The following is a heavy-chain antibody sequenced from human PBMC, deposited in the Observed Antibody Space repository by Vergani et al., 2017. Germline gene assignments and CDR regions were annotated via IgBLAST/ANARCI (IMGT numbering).Heavy chain of an antibody. CDR2: ISSSGSTI. CDR3: ASLTYYYGSGSSN. CDR1: GFTFSSYE. D-gene: IGHD3-10*01. V-gene: IGHV3-48*03. Sequence: EVQLVESGGGLVQPGGSLRLSCAASGFTFSSYEMNWVRQAPGKGLEWVSYISSSGSTIYYADSVKGRFTISRDNAKNSLYLQMNSLRAEDTAVYYCASLTYYYGSGSSNWGQGTLVTVSS. J-gene: IGHJ4*02.